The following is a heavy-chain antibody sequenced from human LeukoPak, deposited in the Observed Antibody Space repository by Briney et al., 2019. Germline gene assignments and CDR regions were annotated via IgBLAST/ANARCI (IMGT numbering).Heavy chain of an antibody. J-gene: IGHJ4*02. CDR1: GDSISSYY. CDR3: ARVYSSSLDY. Sequence: SETLSLTCTVSGDSISSYYWSWIRQPPGKGLEWIGYIYNSGDTNYNPSLKSRVTFSVYTSKNQFSLNLSSVTAADTAVYFCARVYSSSLDYWGQGTLVTVSS. D-gene: IGHD6-6*01. CDR2: IYNSGDT. V-gene: IGHV4-59*01.